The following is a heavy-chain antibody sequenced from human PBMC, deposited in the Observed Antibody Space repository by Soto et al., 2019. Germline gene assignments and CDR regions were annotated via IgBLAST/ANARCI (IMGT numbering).Heavy chain of an antibody. CDR1: GYTFTNFG. J-gene: IGHJ4*02. V-gene: IGHV1-18*01. Sequence: QVQRVQSGAEVKKPGASVKVSCKASGYTFTNFGIRWVRQAPGQGLKWMGWISAYNGNTNYAQNFQGRLTITTDTSTRTAYMELRSRRCNDTAVYYCARGRTPIDYWDRGTLVTVSS. D-gene: IGHD2-15*01. CDR2: ISAYNGNT. CDR3: ARGRTPIDY.